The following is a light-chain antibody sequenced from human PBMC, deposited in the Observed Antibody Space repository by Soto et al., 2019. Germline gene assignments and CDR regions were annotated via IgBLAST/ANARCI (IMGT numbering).Light chain of an antibody. J-gene: IGKJ5*01. CDR1: QSISTY. CDR2: DAS. Sequence: EVLLTQAPVTLSLSPGQRATLSCRASQSISTYLAWYQLKPGQAPRLLLYDASSRATGVPARFSGSGSGTDFSLTISSLEPEDVAVYYCQQRSQWPPITFGQGTRLEIK. CDR3: QQRSQWPPIT. V-gene: IGKV3-11*01.